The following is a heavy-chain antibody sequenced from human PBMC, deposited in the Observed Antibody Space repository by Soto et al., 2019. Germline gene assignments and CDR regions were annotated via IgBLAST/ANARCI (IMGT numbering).Heavy chain of an antibody. CDR2: ISSSSSTI. J-gene: IGHJ3*02. Sequence: PGGSLRLSCAASGFTFSSYSMNWVRQAPGKGLEWVSYISSSSSTIYYADSVKGRFTISRDNAKNSLYLQMNSLRDEDTAVYYFARDRPEVGALAADDAFDIWGQGTMVTVSS. D-gene: IGHD1-26*01. CDR3: ARDRPEVGALAADDAFDI. CDR1: GFTFSSYS. V-gene: IGHV3-48*02.